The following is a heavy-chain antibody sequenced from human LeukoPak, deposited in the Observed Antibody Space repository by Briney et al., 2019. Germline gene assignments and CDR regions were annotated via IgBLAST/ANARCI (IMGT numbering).Heavy chain of an antibody. CDR1: GFTFSSYA. J-gene: IGHJ4*02. CDR2: ISSDGRNK. Sequence: GGSLRLSCAASGFTFSSYAMHWVRQAPGKGLEWMAVISSDGRNKYYADSVKGRFTISRDNSENTLYLQMNSLRAEDTAVYYCARGDDSGYYDYFDYWGQGALVTVSS. D-gene: IGHD5-12*01. V-gene: IGHV3-30*04. CDR3: ARGDDSGYYDYFDY.